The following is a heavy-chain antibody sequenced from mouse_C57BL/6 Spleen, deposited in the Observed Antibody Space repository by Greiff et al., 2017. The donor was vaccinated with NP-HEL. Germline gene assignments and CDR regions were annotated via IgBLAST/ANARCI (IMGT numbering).Heavy chain of an antibody. Sequence: QVQLKQSGAELVRPGASVTLSCKASGYTFTDYEMHWVKQTPVHGLEWIGAIDPETGGTAYNQKFKGKAILTADKSSSTAYMELRSLTSEDSAVYYCTRRATGPFSFGCRGHGTTLTVSS. V-gene: IGHV1-15*01. J-gene: IGHJ2*01. D-gene: IGHD3-1*01. CDR2: IDPETGGT. CDR3: TRRATGPFSFGC. CDR1: GYTFTDYE.